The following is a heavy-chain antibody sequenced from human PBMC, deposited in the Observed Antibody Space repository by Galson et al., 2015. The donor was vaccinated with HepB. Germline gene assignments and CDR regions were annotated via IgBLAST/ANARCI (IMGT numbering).Heavy chain of an antibody. J-gene: IGHJ2*01. CDR1: GFSFSSYG. V-gene: IGHV3-33*01. CDR2: TWFDGSNK. Sequence: SLRLSCAASGFSFSSYGMHWVRQAPGKGLEWVALTWFDGSNKDYADSVRGRFTISRDNSKNTLYLQMRSLRAEDTAVYYCAADPTWGMVAGYLDLWGRGTPVTVSS. D-gene: IGHD3-16*01. CDR3: AADPTWGMVAGYLDL.